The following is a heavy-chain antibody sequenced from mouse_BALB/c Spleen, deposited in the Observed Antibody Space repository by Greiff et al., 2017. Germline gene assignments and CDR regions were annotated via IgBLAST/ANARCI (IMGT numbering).Heavy chain of an antibody. CDR3: ARSITTATRFAY. CDR2: ISYSGST. V-gene: IGHV3-8*02. J-gene: IGHJ3*01. Sequence: EVQLQQSGPSLVKPSQTLSLTCSVTGDSITSGYWNWIRKFPGNKLEYMGYISYSGSTYYNPSLKSRISITRDTSKNQYYLQLNSVTTEDTATYYCARSITTATRFAYWGQGTLVTVSA. CDR1: GDSITSGY. D-gene: IGHD1-2*01.